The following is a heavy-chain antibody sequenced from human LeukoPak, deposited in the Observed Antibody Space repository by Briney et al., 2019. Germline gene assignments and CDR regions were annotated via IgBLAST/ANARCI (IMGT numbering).Heavy chain of an antibody. D-gene: IGHD6-13*01. CDR1: GFTFDDYA. J-gene: IGHJ3*02. Sequence: GRSLRLSCAASGFTFDDYAMHWVRQAPGKGLEWVSGISWNSGSIGYADSVKGRFTISRDNSKNTLYLQMNSLRAEDTAVYYCARDNPAAARGSGAFDIWGQGTMVTVSS. CDR3: ARDNPAAARGSGAFDI. CDR2: ISWNSGSI. V-gene: IGHV3-9*01.